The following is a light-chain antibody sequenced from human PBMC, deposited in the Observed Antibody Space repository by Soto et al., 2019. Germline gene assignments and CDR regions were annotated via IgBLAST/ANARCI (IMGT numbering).Light chain of an antibody. V-gene: IGLV1-47*02. CDR3: ASWDDTLFGWV. J-gene: IGLJ3*02. CDR1: RSNLATNY. CDR2: SNT. Sequence: QSVLTQPPSVSGTPGQGVTISCSGGRSNLATNYVYWYQLLPGTAPNLVIFSNTIRPPRVPDRFSGSKSGASASLVISGLRSEDEADYFCASWDDTLFGWVFGGGTQLTVL.